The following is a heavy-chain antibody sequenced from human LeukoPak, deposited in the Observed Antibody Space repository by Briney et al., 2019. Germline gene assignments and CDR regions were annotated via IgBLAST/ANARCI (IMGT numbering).Heavy chain of an antibody. CDR1: GGSISSGGYS. V-gene: IGHV4-30-2*01. Sequence: PSETLSLTCAVSGGSISSGGYSWSWIRQPPGKGLEWIGYIYHSGSTYYNPSLKSRVTISVDRSKNQFSLKLSSVTAADTALYYCARSEVLLWLGEHTPYYFDYWGQGTLVTVSS. CDR3: ARSEVLLWLGEHTPYYFDY. CDR2: IYHSGST. D-gene: IGHD3-10*01. J-gene: IGHJ4*02.